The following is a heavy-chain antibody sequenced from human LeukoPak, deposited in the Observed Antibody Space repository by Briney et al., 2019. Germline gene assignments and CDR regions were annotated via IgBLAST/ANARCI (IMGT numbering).Heavy chain of an antibody. CDR1: GFSFSNYA. J-gene: IGHJ4*02. Sequence: GGSLRLSCAASGFSFSNYAMHWVRLAPGKGLEYASAITDNGGGTYYVNSVKDRFTISRDNSKNTLYLQMGSLRPEDMAVYYCARSERPDGFPLDYRGQGTLVTVSS. D-gene: IGHD6-25*01. CDR3: ARSERPDGFPLDY. V-gene: IGHV3-64*01. CDR2: ITDNGGGT.